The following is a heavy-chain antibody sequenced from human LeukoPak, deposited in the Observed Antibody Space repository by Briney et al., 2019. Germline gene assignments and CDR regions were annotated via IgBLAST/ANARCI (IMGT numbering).Heavy chain of an antibody. CDR2: INHSGST. D-gene: IGHD6-6*01. Sequence: SETLSLTCAVYGGSFSGYYWSWIRQPPGKGPEWIGEINHSGSTNYNPSLKSRVTISVDTSKNQFSLKLSSVTAADTAVYYCATYSSSSGRAYWGQGTLVTVSS. CDR3: ATYSSSSGRAY. CDR1: GGSFSGYY. J-gene: IGHJ4*02. V-gene: IGHV4-34*01.